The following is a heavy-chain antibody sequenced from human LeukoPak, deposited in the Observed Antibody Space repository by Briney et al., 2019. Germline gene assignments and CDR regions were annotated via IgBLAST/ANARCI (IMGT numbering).Heavy chain of an antibody. V-gene: IGHV3-23*01. J-gene: IGHJ4*02. D-gene: IGHD6-13*01. Sequence: PGGSLRLSCAASGFTFSTYAMSWVRQAPGKGLEWVSAIGSSGGSTYYADSVKGRFTISRDNSKNTLYLQMNSLRAEDTAVYYCAKYCGYSSSWYKLGFDYWGQGTLVTVSS. CDR1: GFTFSTYA. CDR3: AKYCGYSSSWYKLGFDY. CDR2: IGSSGGST.